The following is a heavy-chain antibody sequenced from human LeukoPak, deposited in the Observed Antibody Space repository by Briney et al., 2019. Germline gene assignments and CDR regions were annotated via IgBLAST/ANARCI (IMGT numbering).Heavy chain of an antibody. CDR2: INPSDGST. CDR1: GYTFTSYY. CDR3: AREGIAVAGFFFDY. J-gene: IGHJ4*02. D-gene: IGHD6-19*01. V-gene: IGHV1-46*01. Sequence: ASVKVSCKESGYTFTSYYIYWVRQAPGQGLGWMGKINPSDGSTSYAPKFQGRVTMTRDTSTTTVYMELSGLNSDDTAVYYCAREGIAVAGFFFDYWGQGTLVTVSS.